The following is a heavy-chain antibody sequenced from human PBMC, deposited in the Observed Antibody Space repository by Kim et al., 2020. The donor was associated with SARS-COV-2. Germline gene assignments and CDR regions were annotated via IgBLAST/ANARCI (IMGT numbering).Heavy chain of an antibody. CDR2: ISGSGVGT. Sequence: GGSLRLSCAASGFTFSSYAMSWVHQAPGKGLEWVSGISGSGVGTYYADSVKGRFTISRDNPKNTLYVQMNSLRVEDTAVYYCAKATLGYCSNGVCPRYGMDVWGQGTTVTVSS. CDR3: AKATLGYCSNGVCPRYGMDV. V-gene: IGHV3-23*01. D-gene: IGHD2-8*01. CDR1: GFTFSSYA. J-gene: IGHJ6*02.